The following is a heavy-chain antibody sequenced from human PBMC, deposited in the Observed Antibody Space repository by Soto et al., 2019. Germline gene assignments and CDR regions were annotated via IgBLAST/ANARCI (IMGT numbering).Heavy chain of an antibody. D-gene: IGHD1-26*01. Sequence: VQLVQSGAEVKQPGSSVKVSCKASGGTFSSYTVTWVRQAPGQGLEWMGGFVPIVGTTDYSQNFQGRLTITAVESATTGYMELSSLTSDDTARYYCAIGSTYSGEFEFWGLGTLVTVSS. CDR1: GGTFSSYT. CDR3: AIGSTYSGEFEF. J-gene: IGHJ4*02. V-gene: IGHV1-69*01. CDR2: FVPIVGTT.